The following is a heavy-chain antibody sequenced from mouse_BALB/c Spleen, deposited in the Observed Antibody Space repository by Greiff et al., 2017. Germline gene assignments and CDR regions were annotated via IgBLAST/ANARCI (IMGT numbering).Heavy chain of an antibody. Sequence: EVMLVESGGGLVQPGGSRKLSCAASGFTFSVYGMAWVRQAPGKGPEWVAFISNLAYSIYYADTVTGRFTISRENAKNTLYLEMSSLRSEDTAMYYCARSYDVGAMDYWGQGTSVTVSS. CDR1: GFTFSVYG. J-gene: IGHJ4*01. CDR2: ISNLAYSI. V-gene: IGHV5-15*02. CDR3: ARSYDVGAMDY. D-gene: IGHD2-12*01.